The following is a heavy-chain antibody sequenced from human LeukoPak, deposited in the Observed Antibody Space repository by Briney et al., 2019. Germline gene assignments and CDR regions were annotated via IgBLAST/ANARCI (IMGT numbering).Heavy chain of an antibody. V-gene: IGHV2-5*02. CDR3: AHSRSDYYYDSSGSYYFDY. J-gene: IGHJ4*02. CDR1: GFSLSTSGVG. D-gene: IGHD3-22*01. Sequence: SGPTLVKPTQTLTLTCTFSGFSLSTSGVGVGWIRQPPGKALELLALIYWDDDKRYSPSLKSRLTITKDTSKNQVVLTMTNMDPVDTATYYCAHSRSDYYYDSSGSYYFDYWGQGTLVTVSS. CDR2: IYWDDDK.